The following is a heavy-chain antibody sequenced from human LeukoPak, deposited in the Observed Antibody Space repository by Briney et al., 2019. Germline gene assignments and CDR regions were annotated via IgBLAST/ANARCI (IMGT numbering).Heavy chain of an antibody. J-gene: IGHJ5*02. V-gene: IGHV4-30-4*01. CDR3: ARGITMVRGVTNWFDP. Sequence: SQTLSPTCTVSGGSISSGDYYWSWIRQPPGKGLEWIGYIYYSGSTYYNPSLKSRVTISVDTSKNQFSLKLSSVTAADTAVYYCARGITMVRGVTNWFDPWGQGTLVTVSS. CDR2: IYYSGST. D-gene: IGHD3-10*01. CDR1: GGSISSGDYY.